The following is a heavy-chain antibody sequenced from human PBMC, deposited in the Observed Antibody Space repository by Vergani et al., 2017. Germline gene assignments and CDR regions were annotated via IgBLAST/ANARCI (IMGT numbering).Heavy chain of an antibody. D-gene: IGHD2-15*01. CDR1: GYSSTSYW. Sequence: EVQLVQPGAEVKKLGESLKISCKGPGYSSTSYWIGWVRNMLGKGLEWMGISHLGDSDTRDSPYSQGQVTIPADKSISTAYLQWSSLKASDAAMYYCVRHRGRGLVEGAATPWDYYYGLDVWGQGTTVTVSS. CDR3: VRHRGRGLVEGAATPWDYYYGLDV. CDR2: SHLGDSDT. V-gene: IGHV5-51*01. J-gene: IGHJ6*02.